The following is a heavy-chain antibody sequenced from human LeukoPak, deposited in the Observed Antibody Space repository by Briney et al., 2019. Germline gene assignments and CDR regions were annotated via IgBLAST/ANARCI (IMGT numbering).Heavy chain of an antibody. CDR3: ARPNGDYVGDYFDY. CDR1: GYTFTSYG. V-gene: IGHV1-18*04. Sequence: ASVKVSCKASGYTFTSYGITWVRQAPGQGLEWTGWISAYNGNTNYAQKLQGRVTMTTDTSTSTAYMELRSLRSDDTAVYYCARPNGDYVGDYFDYWGQGTLVTVSS. CDR2: ISAYNGNT. D-gene: IGHD4-17*01. J-gene: IGHJ4*02.